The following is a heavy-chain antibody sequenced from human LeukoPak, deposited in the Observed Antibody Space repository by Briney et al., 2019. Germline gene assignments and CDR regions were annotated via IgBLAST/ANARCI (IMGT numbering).Heavy chain of an antibody. J-gene: IGHJ4*02. CDR3: ARDRGAAAGLRVDY. Sequence: ASVKVSCKASGYTFTSYGISWVRHAPGQGLQWMGWMSAYNGNTNYAQKLQGRVTMTTDTSTSTAYMELRSLRSDDTAVYYCARDRGAAAGLRVDYWGQGTLVTVSS. CDR2: MSAYNGNT. V-gene: IGHV1-18*01. D-gene: IGHD6-13*01. CDR1: GYTFTSYG.